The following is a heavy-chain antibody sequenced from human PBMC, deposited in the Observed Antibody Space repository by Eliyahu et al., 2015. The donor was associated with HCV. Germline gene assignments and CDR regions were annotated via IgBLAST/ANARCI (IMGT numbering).Heavy chain of an antibody. CDR1: GXPIXSTSYW. J-gene: IGHJ2*01. Sequence: QQQLQESGPGVVKPSEPLSLTCTLSGXPIXSTSYWWAWIRQPPGKGLEWIGSIFYDGTTNYNXALQSRVTISIDTPKNQFSLRVSSLTAADTALYYCARLGGAVAVQYWNFGLWGRGALVSVSS. V-gene: IGHV4-39*01. CDR3: ARLGGAVAVQYWNFGL. D-gene: IGHD6-19*01. CDR2: IFYDGTT.